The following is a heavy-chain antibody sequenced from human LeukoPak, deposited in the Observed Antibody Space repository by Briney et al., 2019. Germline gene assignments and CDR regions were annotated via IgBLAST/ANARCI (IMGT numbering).Heavy chain of an antibody. CDR1: GYSLPSYW. J-gene: IGHJ5*02. CDR3: ARLTGVVPAAMPYWFDP. D-gene: IGHD2-2*01. Sequence: VEYLKIHCNGSGYSLPSYWLSWVRQMPGKGLEWMGRIELRYSYPNYSPSFQCHHNISADKSISNAYLQWSSLKASDTAMYYCARLTGVVPAAMPYWFDPWGQGTLVTVSS. CDR2: IELRYSYP. V-gene: IGHV5-10-1*01.